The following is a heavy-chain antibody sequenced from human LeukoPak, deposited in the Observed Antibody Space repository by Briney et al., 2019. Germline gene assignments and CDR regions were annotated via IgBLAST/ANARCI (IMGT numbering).Heavy chain of an antibody. Sequence: SETLSLTCAVYGGSFSGYYWSWIRQPPGKGLEWIGEINHSGSTNYNPSLKSRVTISVDTSKNQFSLKLSSVTAADTAVYYCARLRRNYYGSGSYYFWFDPWGQGTLVTVSS. V-gene: IGHV4-34*01. CDR2: INHSGST. CDR1: GGSFSGYY. J-gene: IGHJ5*02. CDR3: ARLRRNYYGSGSYYFWFDP. D-gene: IGHD3-10*01.